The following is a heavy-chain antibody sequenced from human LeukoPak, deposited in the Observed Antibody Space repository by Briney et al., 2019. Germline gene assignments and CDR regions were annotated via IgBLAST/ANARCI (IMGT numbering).Heavy chain of an antibody. V-gene: IGHV3-30*03. CDR2: ISNDGSKK. CDR3: ARDWGRGDSKYLDF. CDR1: GFTFNNYG. J-gene: IGHJ4*02. D-gene: IGHD4-17*01. Sequence: GGSLRLSCAASGFTFNNYGMHWVRQAPGKGLECVALISNDGSKKYYAGSAKGRFTISRDNSRNTVFLEMSSLRGDDTAVYFCARDWGRGDSKYLDFWGQGILVTVSS.